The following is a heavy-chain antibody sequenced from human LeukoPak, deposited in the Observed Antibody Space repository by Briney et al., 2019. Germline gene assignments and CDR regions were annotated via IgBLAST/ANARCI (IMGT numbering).Heavy chain of an antibody. CDR1: GFTFSNFW. J-gene: IGHJ3*01. D-gene: IGHD2-2*02. V-gene: IGHV3-7*03. CDR3: ARDSPSKYCSSSSCYMDALDV. CDR2: IKQDETEK. Sequence: GGSLRLSCTASGFTFSNFWMGWVRQASGKGLEWVANIKQDETEKFYLGSVKGRFTISRDNAKNSLYLQMNSLRVEDTAVYYCARDSPSKYCSSSSCYMDALDVWGQGTMVTVSS.